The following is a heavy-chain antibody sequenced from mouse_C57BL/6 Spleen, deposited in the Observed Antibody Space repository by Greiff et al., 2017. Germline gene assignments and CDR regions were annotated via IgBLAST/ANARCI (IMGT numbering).Heavy chain of an antibody. CDR3: ARELY. Sequence: QVQLQQPGAELVRPGTSVKLSCKASGYTFTSYWMHWVKQRPGQGLEWIGVIDPSDSYTNYNHKFKGKATLTVNTSSSTAYMQLSSLTAEDSAVYYCARELYWGQGTLVTVSA. V-gene: IGHV1-59*01. J-gene: IGHJ3*01. CDR1: GYTFTSYW. CDR2: IDPSDSYT.